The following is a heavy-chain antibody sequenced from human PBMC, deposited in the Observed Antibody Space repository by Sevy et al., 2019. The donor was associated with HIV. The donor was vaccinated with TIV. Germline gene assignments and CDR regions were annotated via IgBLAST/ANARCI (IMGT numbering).Heavy chain of an antibody. CDR1: GFTFTNYW. CDR3: AREVGGYNWRPYYFDC. V-gene: IGHV3-7*01. D-gene: IGHD5-12*01. Sequence: GGSLRLSCAASGFTFTNYWMSWVRQTPGKGLEWVATIKQDESEKYYVDSVKGRFAISRDNGKNSVSLQMNGLRAEDTALYYCAREVGGYNWRPYYFDCWGQGTLVTVS. J-gene: IGHJ4*02. CDR2: IKQDESEK.